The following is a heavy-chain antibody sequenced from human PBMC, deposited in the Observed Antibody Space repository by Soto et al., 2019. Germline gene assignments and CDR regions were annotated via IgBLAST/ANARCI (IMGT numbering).Heavy chain of an antibody. V-gene: IGHV3-9*01. J-gene: IGHJ1*01. CDR3: VKDESIDWYSGHFRH. CDR2: INWNSGSI. CDR1: AFTFDDYA. Sequence: EVQLVESGGGLVQPGRSLRLSCAASAFTFDDYAMHWVRQVPGKGLEWVSGINWNSGSIGYADSVKGRFAISRDNAKNSLHLQMNSLSAEDTAFYYCVKDESIDWYSGHFRHWGQGTLVTVSS. D-gene: IGHD1-26*01.